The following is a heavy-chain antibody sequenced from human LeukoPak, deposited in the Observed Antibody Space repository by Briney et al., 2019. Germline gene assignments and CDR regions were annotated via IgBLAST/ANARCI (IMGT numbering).Heavy chain of an antibody. D-gene: IGHD5-12*01. Sequence: GGSMRLSCAASGFTFSNYWMHWVRQAQGKELVWVSRIKTDGRATSYADPEKGRFTISRDNAKNTLYLQMNNLRAEDTGIYYCARGRYSGYEGGSDYWGQGTLVTVSS. J-gene: IGHJ4*02. CDR2: IKTDGRAT. CDR1: GFTFSNYW. CDR3: ARGRYSGYEGGSDY. V-gene: IGHV3-74*01.